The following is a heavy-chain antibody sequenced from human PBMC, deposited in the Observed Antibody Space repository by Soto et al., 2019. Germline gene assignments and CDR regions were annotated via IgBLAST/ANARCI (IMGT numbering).Heavy chain of an antibody. CDR3: TTVPGIAVAGTAEYFQH. CDR2: IKSKTDGGTT. Sequence: KPGGSLRLSCGASGFTFSNAWMSWVRQAPGKGLEWVGRIKSKTDGGTTDYAAPVKGRFTISRDDSKNTLYLQMNSLKTEDTAVYYCTTVPGIAVAGTAEYFQHWGQGTLVTVSS. CDR1: GFTFSNAW. D-gene: IGHD6-19*01. V-gene: IGHV3-15*01. J-gene: IGHJ1*01.